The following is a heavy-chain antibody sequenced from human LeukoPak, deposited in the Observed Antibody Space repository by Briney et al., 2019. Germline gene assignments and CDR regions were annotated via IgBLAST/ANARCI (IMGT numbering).Heavy chain of an antibody. V-gene: IGHV3-30*03. Sequence: GGSLRLSCAASGFTFSSYGMHWVRQAPGKGLEWVAVISYDGSNKYYADSVKGRFTISRDNSKNTLYLQMNSLRAEDTAVYYCARVGCSGGSCRPYYYYAMDVWGQGTTVTVSS. CDR1: GFTFSSYG. D-gene: IGHD2-15*01. CDR2: ISYDGSNK. J-gene: IGHJ6*02. CDR3: ARVGCSGGSCRPYYYYAMDV.